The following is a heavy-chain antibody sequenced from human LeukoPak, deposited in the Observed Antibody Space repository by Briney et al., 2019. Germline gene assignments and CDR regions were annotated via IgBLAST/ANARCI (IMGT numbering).Heavy chain of an antibody. D-gene: IGHD3-9*01. CDR3: ARRLRYFDLPPHFDY. CDR2: IYHSGST. CDR1: GYSISSGYY. V-gene: IGHV4-38-2*02. J-gene: IGHJ4*02. Sequence: PSEALSLTCTVSGYSISSGYYWGWIRQPPGKGLEWIGSIYHSGSTYYNPSLKSRVTISVDTSKNQFSLKLSSVTAADTAVYYCARRLRYFDLPPHFDYWGQGTLVTVSS.